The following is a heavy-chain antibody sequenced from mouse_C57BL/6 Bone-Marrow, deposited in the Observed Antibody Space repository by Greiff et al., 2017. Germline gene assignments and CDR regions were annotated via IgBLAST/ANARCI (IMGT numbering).Heavy chain of an antibody. Sequence: EVQVVESGAELVKPGASVKLSCTASGFNIKDYYMHWVKQRTEQGLEWIGRIDPEDGETKYAPKFQGKATITADTSSNTAYLQLSSLTSEDTAVYYCATLIYYGSPHWYFDVWGTGTTVTVSS. J-gene: IGHJ1*03. CDR3: ATLIYYGSPHWYFDV. V-gene: IGHV14-2*01. D-gene: IGHD1-1*01. CDR1: GFNIKDYY. CDR2: IDPEDGET.